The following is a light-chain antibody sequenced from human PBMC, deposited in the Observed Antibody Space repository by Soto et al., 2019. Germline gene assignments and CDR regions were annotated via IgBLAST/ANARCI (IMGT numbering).Light chain of an antibody. CDR2: STN. CDR3: LLYMGSGIWV. CDR1: SGSVSTSYY. V-gene: IGLV8-61*01. J-gene: IGLJ3*02. Sequence: QTVVTQEPSFSVSPGGTVTLTCGLSSGSVSTSYYPSWYQQTPGQAPRTLIYSTNTRSSGVPDRFSGSILGNKAALTITGAQADDESGYYCLLYMGSGIWVFGGGTKLTVL.